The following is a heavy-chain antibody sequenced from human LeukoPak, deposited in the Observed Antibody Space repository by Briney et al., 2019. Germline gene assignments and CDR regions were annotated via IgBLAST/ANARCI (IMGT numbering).Heavy chain of an antibody. J-gene: IGHJ4*02. CDR3: VRKSGRGLFDY. Sequence: SETLSLTCTVSGGSMNGFYWNWIRQSAVKGLEWIGRVDVSGNTNYNPSLESRVIVSVDKSKNQFSLRLSSVTAADTAVYYCVRKSGRGLFDYWGQGTLVTVS. CDR1: GGSMNGFY. V-gene: IGHV4-4*07. D-gene: IGHD5-12*01. CDR2: VDVSGNT.